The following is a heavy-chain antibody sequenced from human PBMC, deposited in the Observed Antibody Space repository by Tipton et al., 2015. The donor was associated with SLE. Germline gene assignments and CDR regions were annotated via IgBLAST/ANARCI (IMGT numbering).Heavy chain of an antibody. CDR2: IRSTGSRI. J-gene: IGHJ4*02. CDR1: GFTFSSYA. Sequence: SLRLSCAAPGFTFSSYAMNWVRQAPGKGLEWVSYIRSTGSRIYDADFVKGRFSISRDNAKNSLFLQMNSLTVEDTAIYYCARGGPNWGYYFDLWGQGTLVTVSS. D-gene: IGHD7-27*01. CDR3: ARGGPNWGYYFDL. V-gene: IGHV3-48*03.